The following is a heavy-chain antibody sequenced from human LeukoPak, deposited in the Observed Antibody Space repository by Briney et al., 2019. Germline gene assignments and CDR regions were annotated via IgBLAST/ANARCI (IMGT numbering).Heavy chain of an antibody. J-gene: IGHJ4*02. Sequence: PSETLSLTCAVYGGSFSGYYWSWIRQPPGKGLEWIGEINHSGSNNYNPSLKSRVTISVDTSKNQFSLKLSSVTAADTAVYYCASRIAARPFDYWGQGTLVTVSS. CDR2: INHSGSN. CDR3: ASRIAARPFDY. CDR1: GGSFSGYY. V-gene: IGHV4-34*01. D-gene: IGHD6-6*01.